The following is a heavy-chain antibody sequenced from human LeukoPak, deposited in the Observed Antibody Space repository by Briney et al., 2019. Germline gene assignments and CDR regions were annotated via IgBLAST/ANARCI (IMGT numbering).Heavy chain of an antibody. CDR1: GYSISSGYY. J-gene: IGHJ3*02. CDR2: IYHSGST. CDR3: ARATHNWNRRDAFDI. V-gene: IGHV4-38-2*02. Sequence: PSETLSLTCTVSGYSISSGYYWVWIRQPPGKGLEWIGSIYHSGSTYYNPSLKSRVTISVDTSKNQFSLKLSTVTAADTAVYYCARATHNWNRRDAFDIWGQGTMVTVSS. D-gene: IGHD1-20*01.